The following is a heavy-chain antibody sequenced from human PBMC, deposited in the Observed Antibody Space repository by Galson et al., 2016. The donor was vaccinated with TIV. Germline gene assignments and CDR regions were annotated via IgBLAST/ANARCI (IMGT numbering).Heavy chain of an antibody. CDR3: ARGRGGEYFDY. CDR1: EFAFANFW. J-gene: IGHJ4*02. CDR2: IKQDVSEK. V-gene: IGHV3-7*03. D-gene: IGHD3-16*01. Sequence: SLRLSCAASEFAFANFWMTWVRQAPGKGLEWVANIKQDVSEKYYVDSVKGRFTISRDNAKNSVYLQMDSLRADDTAVYYCARGRGGEYFDYWGQGTLVSVSS.